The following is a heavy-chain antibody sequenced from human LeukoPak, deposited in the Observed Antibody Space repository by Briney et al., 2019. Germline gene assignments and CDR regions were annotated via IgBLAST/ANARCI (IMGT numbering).Heavy chain of an antibody. CDR2: ISSSGSTI. CDR1: GFTFSDYY. J-gene: IGHJ3*02. V-gene: IGHV3-11*01. D-gene: IGHD1-26*01. Sequence: GGSLRLSCAASGFTFSDYYMSWIRQAPGKGLEWVSYISSSGSTIYYADSVKGRFTISRDNAKNSLYLQMNSLRAEDTAVYYCARDLSGWWELSNRWGGKDDAFDIWGQGTMVTVSS. CDR3: ARDLSGWWELSNRWGGKDDAFDI.